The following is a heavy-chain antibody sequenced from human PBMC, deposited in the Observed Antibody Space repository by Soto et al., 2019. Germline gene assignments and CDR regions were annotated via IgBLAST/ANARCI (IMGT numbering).Heavy chain of an antibody. D-gene: IGHD3-3*01. V-gene: IGHV3-30*18. CDR2: ISDDGNNK. CDR1: GFTFSSYG. CDR3: AKRRNVLRFLEWSSGMEV. Sequence: GGSLRLSCAASGFTFSSYGIHWVRQAPGKGLEWMAFISDDGNNKYYADSVKGRFTISRDNFRNTLYLQMNSLRGEDTAVYYCAKRRNVLRFLEWSSGMEVWGQGTTVTVSS. J-gene: IGHJ6*02.